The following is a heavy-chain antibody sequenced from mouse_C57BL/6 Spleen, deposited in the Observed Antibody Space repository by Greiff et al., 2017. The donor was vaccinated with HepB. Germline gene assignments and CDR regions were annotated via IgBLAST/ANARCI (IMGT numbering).Heavy chain of an antibody. Sequence: EVQLQQSGPELVKPGASVKISCKASGYSFTDYNMNWVKQSNGKSLEWIGVINPNYGTTSYNQKFKGKATLTVDQSSSTAYMQLNSLTSEDSAVYYWAREAYYGSSYWCAYWGQGTLVTVSA. D-gene: IGHD1-1*01. V-gene: IGHV1-39*01. CDR1: GYSFTDYN. J-gene: IGHJ3*01. CDR2: INPNYGTT. CDR3: AREAYYGSSYWCAY.